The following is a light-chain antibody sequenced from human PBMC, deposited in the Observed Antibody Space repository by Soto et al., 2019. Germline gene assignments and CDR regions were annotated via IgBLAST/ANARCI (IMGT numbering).Light chain of an antibody. CDR1: LSASSY. CDR3: QQYGSSPGT. CDR2: DAC. J-gene: IGKJ1*01. V-gene: IGKV3-20*01. Sequence: ESVLPQSHATLSLSPGVRATLSCMASLSASSYLARYQHEPGQGPRLLIYDACNRATRIPVRFSGSGSGTNFTLTISRLEPEDFAEYYCQQYGSSPGTFGPGTKV.